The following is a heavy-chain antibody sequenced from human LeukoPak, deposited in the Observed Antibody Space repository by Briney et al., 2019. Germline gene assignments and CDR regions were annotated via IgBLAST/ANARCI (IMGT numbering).Heavy chain of an antibody. CDR3: ARDHGQHTIFGVVIMPNYYYYGMDV. D-gene: IGHD3-3*01. J-gene: IGHJ6*02. CDR1: GGSFSGYY. V-gene: IGHV4-34*01. CDR2: INHSGST. Sequence: SETLSLTCAVYGGSFSGYYWSWIRQPPGKGLEWIGEINHSGSTNYNPSLKSRVTISVDTSKNQFSLKLSSVTAADTAVYYCARDHGQHTIFGVVIMPNYYYYGMDVWGQGTTVTVSS.